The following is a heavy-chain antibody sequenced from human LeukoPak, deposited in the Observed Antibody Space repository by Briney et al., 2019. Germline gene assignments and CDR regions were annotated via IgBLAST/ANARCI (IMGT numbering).Heavy chain of an antibody. J-gene: IGHJ4*02. CDR2: ISSSSSYI. D-gene: IGHD2-21*01. CDR3: ARDAGGDPEPH. CDR1: GFTFSSYS. V-gene: IGHV3-21*01. Sequence: PGGSLRLSCAASGFTFSSYSMTWVRQAPGKGLEWVSSISSSSSYIYYADSVKGRFTISRDNAKNSLYLQMNSLRAEDTAVYYCARDAGGDPEPHWGQGTLVTVSS.